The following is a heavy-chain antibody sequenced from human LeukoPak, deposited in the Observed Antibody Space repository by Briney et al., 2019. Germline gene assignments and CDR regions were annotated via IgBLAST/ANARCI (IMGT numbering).Heavy chain of an antibody. CDR2: INTNTGNP. J-gene: IGHJ3*02. CDR3: ASLTTLPKVGATFDAFDI. D-gene: IGHD1-26*01. Sequence: ASVTVSFKASGYTFTSYAMNWVRQAPGQGLEWMGWINTNTGNPTYAQGFPGRFVFSLDTSVSTAYLQISSLKAEDTAVYYCASLTTLPKVGATFDAFDIWGQGTMVTVSS. V-gene: IGHV7-4-1*02. CDR1: GYTFTSYA.